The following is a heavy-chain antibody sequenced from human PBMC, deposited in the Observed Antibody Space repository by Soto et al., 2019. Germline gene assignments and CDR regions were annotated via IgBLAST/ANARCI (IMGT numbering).Heavy chain of an antibody. D-gene: IGHD3-3*01. Sequence: LRFSFAASGXTFSSYAMSWVRQAPGKGLEWVSAISGSGGSTYYADSVKGRFTISRDNSKNTLYLQMNSLRAEDTAVYYCAKVHYDFWSGYRQFDYWGQGTLVTVSS. CDR1: GXTFSSYA. V-gene: IGHV3-23*01. CDR2: ISGSGGST. J-gene: IGHJ4*02. CDR3: AKVHYDFWSGYRQFDY.